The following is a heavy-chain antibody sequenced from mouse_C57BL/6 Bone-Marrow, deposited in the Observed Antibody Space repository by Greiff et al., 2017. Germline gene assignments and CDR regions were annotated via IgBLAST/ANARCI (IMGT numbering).Heavy chain of an antibody. J-gene: IGHJ4*01. Sequence: VQLQESGPGLVQPSQSLSITCTVSGFSLTSYGVHWVRQSPGKGLEWLGVIWRGGSTDYNAAFMSSLSITKDNSKSQVFFKMNSLPAADTAIYYCAKNWGYGSSDGYAMDYWGQGTSVTVSS. V-gene: IGHV2-5*01. CDR2: IWRGGST. CDR3: AKNWGYGSSDGYAMDY. CDR1: GFSLTSYG. D-gene: IGHD1-1*01.